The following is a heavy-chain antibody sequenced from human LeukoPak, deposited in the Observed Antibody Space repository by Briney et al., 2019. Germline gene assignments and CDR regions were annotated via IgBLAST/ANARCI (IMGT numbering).Heavy chain of an antibody. CDR3: ARRKWLRSRYPQPYNWFDP. J-gene: IGHJ5*02. V-gene: IGHV4-39*01. D-gene: IGHD5-12*01. CDR2: IYYSGST. CDR1: GGSISSSSYY. Sequence: SETLSLTCTVSGGSISSSSYYWGWIRQPPGKGLEWIGSIYYSGSTYYNPSLKSRVTISVDTSKNQFSLKLSSVTAADTAVYYCARRKWLRSRYPQPYNWFDPWGQGTLVTVSS.